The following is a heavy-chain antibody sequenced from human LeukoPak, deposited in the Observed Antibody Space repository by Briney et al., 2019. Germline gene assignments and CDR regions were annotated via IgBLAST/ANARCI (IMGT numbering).Heavy chain of an antibody. Sequence: PGRSLRLSCKGSGFSVGDHAMSWARQAPGQGLEWVGFIRSNAYRGTTEYAASVKGRFTISRDDSNNIAYLQMSSLKTEDTAVYYCSRGPIELWVHNGMDVWGQGTTVTVSS. J-gene: IGHJ6*02. D-gene: IGHD5-18*01. CDR2: IRSNAYRGTT. V-gene: IGHV3-49*04. CDR1: GFSVGDHA. CDR3: SRGPIELWVHNGMDV.